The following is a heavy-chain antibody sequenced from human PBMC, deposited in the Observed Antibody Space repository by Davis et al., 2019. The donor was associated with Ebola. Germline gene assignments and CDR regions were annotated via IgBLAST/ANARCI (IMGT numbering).Heavy chain of an antibody. V-gene: IGHV1-69*04. Sequence: SVKVSCKASGYTFTGYYMHWVRQAPGQGLEWMGRIIPILGIANYAQKFQGRVTITADESTSTAYMELSSLRSEDTAVYYCARGGGRLDYYYGMDVWGQGTTVTVSS. CDR2: IIPILGIA. CDR3: ARGGGRLDYYYGMDV. CDR1: GYTFTGYY. D-gene: IGHD2-15*01. J-gene: IGHJ6*02.